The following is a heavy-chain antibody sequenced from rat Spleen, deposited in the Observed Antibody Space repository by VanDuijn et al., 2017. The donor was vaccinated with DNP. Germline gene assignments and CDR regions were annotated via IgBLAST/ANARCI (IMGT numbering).Heavy chain of an antibody. Sequence: EVQLQESGPGLVKPSQSLSLTCSVTANSITTNYWGWIRKFPGNKMEWVGHINYSGGTSYNPSLQSRISITRDTSKNQFFLQLNSVTTEDTATYYCARWYNYFDYWGQGVMVTVSS. CDR1: ANSITTNY. D-gene: IGHD1-5*01. CDR3: ARWYNYFDY. CDR2: INYSGGT. V-gene: IGHV3-1*01. J-gene: IGHJ2*01.